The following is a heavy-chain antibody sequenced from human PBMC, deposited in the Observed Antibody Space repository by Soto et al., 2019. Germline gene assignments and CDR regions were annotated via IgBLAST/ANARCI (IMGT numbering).Heavy chain of an antibody. CDR3: ATVASTHFDS. D-gene: IGHD1-1*01. V-gene: IGHV4-39*01. CDR2: FFYGGRT. Sequence: QVQLQQSGPGLLKPSETLSLTCTVSGGSISSPSYNWGWVRPPPGKGPEWIGSFFYGGRTHYSPSLESRLSISGDTARSQVSLILTSVTAADTAVYYCATVASTHFDSWGQGALVVVSS. CDR1: GGSISSPSYN. J-gene: IGHJ4*02.